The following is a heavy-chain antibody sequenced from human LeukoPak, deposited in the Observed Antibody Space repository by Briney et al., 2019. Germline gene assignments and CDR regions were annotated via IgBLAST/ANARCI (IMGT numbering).Heavy chain of an antibody. J-gene: IGHJ4*02. CDR2: INHSGST. V-gene: IGHV4-34*01. CDR3: ARAPGGFDY. CDR1: GGSFSGYY. Sequence: SETLSLTCAVYGGSFSGYYWSWIRQPPGKGLEWIGEINHSGSTNYNPSLKSRVTISVDTSKNQFSLKLSSVTAADTAVYCCARAPGGFDYWGQGTLVTVSS. D-gene: IGHD3-10*01.